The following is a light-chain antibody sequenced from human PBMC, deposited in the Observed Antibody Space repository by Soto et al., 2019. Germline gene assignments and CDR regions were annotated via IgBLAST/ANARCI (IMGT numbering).Light chain of an antibody. CDR3: QQYNNWPPWT. CDR2: GAS. CDR1: QSVSSN. Sequence: EIVMTQSPATLSVSPGERATLSCRASQSVSSNLAWYQQKPGQAPRLDIYGASTRATGTPARFSGSGSGTDFTLTISSLQSEDFAVYYCQQYNNWPPWTFGQGNKVEIK. J-gene: IGKJ1*01. V-gene: IGKV3-15*01.